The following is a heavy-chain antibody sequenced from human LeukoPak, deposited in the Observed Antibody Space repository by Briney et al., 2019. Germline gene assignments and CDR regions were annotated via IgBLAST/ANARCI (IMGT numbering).Heavy chain of an antibody. J-gene: IGHJ6*03. CDR2: IYYSGST. CDR1: GGSISSSSYY. Sequence: PSETLSLTCTVSGGSISSSSYYWGWIRQPPGKGLEWIGSIYYSGSTYYNPSLKSRVTISVDTSKNQFSLKLSSVTAADTAVYYCARVVTKAGYYYYMDVWGKGTTVTIS. D-gene: IGHD6-19*01. V-gene: IGHV4-39*07. CDR3: ARVVTKAGYYYYMDV.